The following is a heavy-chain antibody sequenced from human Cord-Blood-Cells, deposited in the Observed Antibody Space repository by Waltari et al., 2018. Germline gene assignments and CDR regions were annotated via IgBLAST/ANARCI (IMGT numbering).Heavy chain of an antibody. J-gene: IGHJ4*02. V-gene: IGHV4-34*01. CDR2: INHSGRT. D-gene: IGHD7-27*01. Sequence: QVQLQQWGAGPLKPSETLSLTCAVYGGSFSGYYWIWIRQPPGKGLEWIGEINHSGRTNYNPSLKSRVTISVDTSKNQFSLKLSSVTAADTAVYYCAKTGDLYYFDYWGQGTLVTVSS. CDR3: AKTGDLYYFDY. CDR1: GGSFSGYY.